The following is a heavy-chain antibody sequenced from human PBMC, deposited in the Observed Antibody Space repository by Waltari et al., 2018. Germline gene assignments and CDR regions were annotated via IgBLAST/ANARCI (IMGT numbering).Heavy chain of an antibody. V-gene: IGHV4-34*01. CDR3: ARARGTRRWAYDY. J-gene: IGHJ4*02. Sequence: QVQLQQWGAGLLKPSETLSLTCAVYGGSFSGYYWSWIRQPPGKGLAWIGEINHSGSTNYNPSLRSRVTISVDTSKNQFSRKLSSVTAADTSVYYCARARGTRRWAYDYWGQGTLVTVSS. D-gene: IGHD6-6*01. CDR1: GGSFSGYY. CDR2: INHSGST.